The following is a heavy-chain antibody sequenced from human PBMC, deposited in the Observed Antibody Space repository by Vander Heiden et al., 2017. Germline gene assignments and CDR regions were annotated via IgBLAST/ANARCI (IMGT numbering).Heavy chain of an antibody. D-gene: IGHD3-22*01. V-gene: IGHV5-51*01. Sequence: EVQLVQSGAEVRKPGESLKISCKGSGYSLATYWIAWVRQMPGKGLEWMGIIYPVDSDARYSPSFQGQVSISVDKSISTAYLQWSSLKASDSAMYYCARPDDSTGYYYDYWGQGTLVTVSS. J-gene: IGHJ4*02. CDR1: GYSLATYW. CDR2: IYPVDSDA. CDR3: ARPDDSTGYYYDY.